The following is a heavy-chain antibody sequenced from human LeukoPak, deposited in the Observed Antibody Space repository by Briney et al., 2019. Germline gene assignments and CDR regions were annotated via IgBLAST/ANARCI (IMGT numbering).Heavy chain of an antibody. CDR2: MNPNSGNT. V-gene: IGHV1-8*01. Sequence: ASVKVSCKASGYTFTSYDINWVRQATGQGLEWMGWMNPNSGNTGYAQKFQGRVTMTRNTSISTAYMELSSLRSEDTAVYYCAREEYYYGSGSYFGWFDPWGQGTLVTVSS. D-gene: IGHD3-10*01. J-gene: IGHJ5*02. CDR3: AREEYYYGSGSYFGWFDP. CDR1: GYTFTSYD.